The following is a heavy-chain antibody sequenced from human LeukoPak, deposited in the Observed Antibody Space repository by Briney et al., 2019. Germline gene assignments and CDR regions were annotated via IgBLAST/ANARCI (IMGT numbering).Heavy chain of an antibody. CDR3: AKEDCSSTSCPSD. J-gene: IGHJ4*02. Sequence: GGSLRLSCAASGFTVSSNYMSWVRQAPGKGLEWVSVIYSGGSTYYADSVKGRFTISRDNSKNTLYLQMNSLRAEDTAVYYCAKEDCSSTSCPSDWGQGTLVTVSS. V-gene: IGHV3-66*01. CDR1: GFTVSSNY. CDR2: IYSGGST. D-gene: IGHD2-2*01.